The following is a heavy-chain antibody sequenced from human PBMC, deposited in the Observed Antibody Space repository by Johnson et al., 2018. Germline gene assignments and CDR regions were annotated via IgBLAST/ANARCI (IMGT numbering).Heavy chain of an antibody. Sequence: VQLVESGGVVVQPGGSLRLSCVASGFTFDEYTMHWVRQAPGKGLEWVSFISWNGGTTYYADSVKGRFTISRDNSKNSLYMQMNSLRIEDTALYYCAKDGPYGLGSYYFDYWGQGTLVTVSS. CDR1: GFTFDEYT. CDR3: AKDGPYGLGSYYFDY. J-gene: IGHJ4*02. D-gene: IGHD3-10*01. V-gene: IGHV3-43*01. CDR2: ISWNGGTT.